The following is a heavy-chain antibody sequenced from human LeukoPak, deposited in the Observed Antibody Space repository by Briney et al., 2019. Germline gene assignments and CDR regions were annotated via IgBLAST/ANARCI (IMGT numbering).Heavy chain of an antibody. Sequence: GGSLRLSCAASGFTFSNYAMHWVRKAPGKGLEWMAIIWYDGSYKYYADSVKDRFTISSDNSKNTHYLQVNSLAAEDTAVYYCARVNSDAFDIWGHGRIVSVS. D-gene: IGHD4-23*01. CDR1: GFTFSNYA. CDR2: IWYDGSYK. J-gene: IGHJ3*02. CDR3: ARVNSDAFDI. V-gene: IGHV3-30*02.